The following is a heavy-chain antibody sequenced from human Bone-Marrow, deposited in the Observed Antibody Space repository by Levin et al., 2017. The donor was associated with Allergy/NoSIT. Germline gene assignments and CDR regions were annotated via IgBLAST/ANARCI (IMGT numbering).Heavy chain of an antibody. Sequence: GGSLRLSCAASGFTFSSYGMHWVRQAPGKGLEWVAIISYDGGNKYYAHSVKGRFIISRDNSKNTLYLQLTSLRAEDTAVYYCAKDKVQWLATLYYFDNWGQGTLVTVSS. D-gene: IGHD6-19*01. CDR3: AKDKVQWLATLYYFDN. J-gene: IGHJ4*02. V-gene: IGHV3-30*18. CDR2: ISYDGGNK. CDR1: GFTFSSYG.